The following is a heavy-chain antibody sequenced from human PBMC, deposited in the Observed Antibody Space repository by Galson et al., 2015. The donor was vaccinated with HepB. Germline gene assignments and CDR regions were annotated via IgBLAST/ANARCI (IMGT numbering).Heavy chain of an antibody. J-gene: IGHJ6*02. Sequence: SLRLSCAASGFTFSSYWMSWVRQAPGKGLEWVANIKQDGSEKYYVDSVKGRFTISRDNAKNSLYLQMSSLRAEDTAVYYCARQWLVRSYYYYGMDVWGQGTTVTVSS. CDR1: GFTFSSYW. V-gene: IGHV3-7*03. CDR2: IKQDGSEK. D-gene: IGHD6-19*01. CDR3: ARQWLVRSYYYYGMDV.